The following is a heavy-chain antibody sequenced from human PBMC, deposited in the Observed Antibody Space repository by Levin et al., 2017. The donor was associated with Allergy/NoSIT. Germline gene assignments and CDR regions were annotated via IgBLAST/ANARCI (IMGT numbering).Heavy chain of an antibody. Sequence: PGGSLRLSRAASGFTFSSYDMSWVRQAPGKGLEWVSAIRGSASKTFYADSVKGRFTISRDNSKNTVSLQMNSLRAEDTAIYYCVPGIAVTGSPTDHWGQGTLVTVSS. J-gene: IGHJ4*02. CDR3: VPGIAVTGSPTDH. CDR2: IRGSASKT. D-gene: IGHD6-19*01. CDR1: GFTFSSYD. V-gene: IGHV3-23*01.